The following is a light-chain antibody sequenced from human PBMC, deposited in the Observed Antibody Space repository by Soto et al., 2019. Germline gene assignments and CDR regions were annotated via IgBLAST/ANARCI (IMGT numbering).Light chain of an antibody. J-gene: IGLJ3*02. Sequence: QPVLTQSSSASASLGSSVKLTCTLSSGHSSYIIAWHQQQPVKATRYLMKLEGSGSYNKGSGVPDRFSGSSSGADRYLTISNLQSEDEADYYCDTWDSNTSVFGGGTKLTVL. V-gene: IGLV4-60*03. CDR2: LEGSGSY. CDR3: DTWDSNTSV. CDR1: SGHSSYI.